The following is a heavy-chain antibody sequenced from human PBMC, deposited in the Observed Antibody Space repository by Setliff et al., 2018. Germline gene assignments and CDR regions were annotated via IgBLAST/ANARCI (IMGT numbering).Heavy chain of an antibody. CDR3: ARHLSHCTMTTCYNNWFDP. CDR1: GGSFSGYY. V-gene: IGHV4-34*01. J-gene: IGHJ5*02. Sequence: SQTLSLTCAVYGGSFSGYYCSWIRQPPGKGLEWIGEINHSGSTNYTPSLKSRVTISVDTSKNHFSLNLNSVTAADPAVYFCARHLSHCTMTTCYNNWFDPWGQGTLVTVSS. CDR2: INHSGST. D-gene: IGHD2-2*02.